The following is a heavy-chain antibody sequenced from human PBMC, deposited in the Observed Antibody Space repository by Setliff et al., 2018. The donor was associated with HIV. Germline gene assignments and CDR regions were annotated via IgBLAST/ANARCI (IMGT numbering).Heavy chain of an antibody. CDR2: IGQDGSEK. V-gene: IGHV3-7*01. J-gene: IGHJ4*01. CDR3: ARDKWASGFDF. D-gene: IGHD1-26*01. CDR1: RFDFNNYW. Sequence: LRLSCAASRFDFNNYWMCWVRQAPGKGLEWVANIGQDGSEKNYVDSVKGRFTISRDNAKNSMDLQMNSLRAEDTAVYFCARDKWASGFDFWGHGTLVTVSS.